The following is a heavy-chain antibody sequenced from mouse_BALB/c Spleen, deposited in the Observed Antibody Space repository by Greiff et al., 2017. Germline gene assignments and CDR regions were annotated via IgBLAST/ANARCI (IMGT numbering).Heavy chain of an antibody. Sequence: QDQLQQSGAELVRPGTSVKVSCKASGYAFTNYLIEWVKQRPGQGLEWIGVINPGSGGTNYNEKFKGKATLTADKSSSTAYMQLSSLTSDDSAVYFCARGDDYDGGRFAYWGQGTLVTVSA. D-gene: IGHD2-4*01. V-gene: IGHV1-54*01. CDR3: ARGDDYDGGRFAY. CDR2: INPGSGGT. J-gene: IGHJ3*01. CDR1: GYAFTNYL.